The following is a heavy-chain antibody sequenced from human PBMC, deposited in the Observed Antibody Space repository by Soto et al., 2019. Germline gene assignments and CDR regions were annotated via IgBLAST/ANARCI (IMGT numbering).Heavy chain of an antibody. CDR1: GYTFTSSG. J-gene: IGHJ3*02. D-gene: IGHD6-25*01. CDR3: ARAMRDFRSGHGHDAFDI. CDR2: ISAYNGNT. V-gene: IGHV1-18*01. Sequence: ASVKVSCKASGYTFTSSGISWVRQAPGQGLEWMGWISAYNGNTNYAQKLQGRVTMTTDTSTSTAYMELRSLRSDDTAVYYCARAMRDFRSGHGHDAFDIWGQGTMVTVS.